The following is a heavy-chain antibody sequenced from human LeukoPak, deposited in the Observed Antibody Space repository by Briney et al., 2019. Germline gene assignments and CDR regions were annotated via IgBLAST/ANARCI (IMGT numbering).Heavy chain of an antibody. CDR3: AGTPWFGELTLDY. Sequence: ASVKVSCKASGFTFTSSTIQWGRQARGQRLEWIGWIVVGSGNTNYAQKFQERVIITRDMSTTTVYMELSSLRSEDTAVYYCAGTPWFGELTLDYWGQGTLVTVSS. CDR1: GFTFTSST. V-gene: IGHV1-58*02. CDR2: IVVGSGNT. J-gene: IGHJ4*02. D-gene: IGHD3-10*01.